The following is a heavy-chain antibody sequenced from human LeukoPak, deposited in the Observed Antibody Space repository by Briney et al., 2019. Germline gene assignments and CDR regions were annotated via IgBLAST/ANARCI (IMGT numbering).Heavy chain of an antibody. Sequence: PGGSLRLSCAASGFTFSGYAMTWVRQGPGKGLEWVSDISGGGGNTYYADSVNGRFTISTDNSKNTLYLQMHSLRAEDTAVYYCAIYSGYCTNAFDIWGQGTMVTVSS. CDR2: ISGGGGNT. D-gene: IGHD5-12*01. CDR3: AIYSGYCTNAFDI. V-gene: IGHV3-23*01. CDR1: GFTFSGYA. J-gene: IGHJ3*02.